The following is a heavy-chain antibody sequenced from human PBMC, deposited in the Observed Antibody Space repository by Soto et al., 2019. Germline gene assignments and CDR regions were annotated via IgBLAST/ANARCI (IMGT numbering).Heavy chain of an antibody. V-gene: IGHV1-2*04. J-gene: IGHJ6*02. CDR1: GYTFTGYY. CDR2: INPNSGGT. CDR3: ARSWACDIDHYYYYGMDV. Sequence: ASVKVSCKASGYTFTGYYMHWVRQAPGQGLEWMGWINPNSGGTNYAQKFQGWVTMTRDTSISTAYMELSRLRSDDTAVYYCARSWACDIDHYYYYGMDVWGQGTTVTVSS. D-gene: IGHD3-9*01.